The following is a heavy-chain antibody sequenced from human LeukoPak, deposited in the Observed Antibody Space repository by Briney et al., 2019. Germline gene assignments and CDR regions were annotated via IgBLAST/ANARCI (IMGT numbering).Heavy chain of an antibody. V-gene: IGHV5-10-1*01. D-gene: IGHD6-19*01. CDR1: GYSFTNYW. CDR2: ILPSDSYT. Sequence: GESLRISCKGSGYSFTNYWITWVRQMPGKGLEWMGKILPSDSYTKYRPPFQGHDASSPDESTIPPDTELSGRKAHDPVMLYCAKELWLVGPDSWGQGTRVTVSS. CDR3: AKELWLVGPDS. J-gene: IGHJ4*02.